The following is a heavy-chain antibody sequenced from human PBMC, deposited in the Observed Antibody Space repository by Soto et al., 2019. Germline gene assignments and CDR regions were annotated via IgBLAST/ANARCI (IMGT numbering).Heavy chain of an antibody. D-gene: IGHD6-13*01. Sequence: PGGSLRLSCAASGFTFSSYSMNWVRQAPGKGLEWVSYISSSSTMYYADSVKGRFTISRDNAKNSLYLQMNSLRAEDTAVYYCAREFDSSSWYVYGFWGQGTLVTVSS. CDR3: AREFDSSSWYVYGF. CDR2: ISSSSTM. V-gene: IGHV3-48*01. J-gene: IGHJ4*02. CDR1: GFTFSSYS.